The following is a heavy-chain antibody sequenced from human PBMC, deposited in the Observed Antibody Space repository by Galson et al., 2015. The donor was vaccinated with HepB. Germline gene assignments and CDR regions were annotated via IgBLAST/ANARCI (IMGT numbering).Heavy chain of an antibody. Sequence: SETLSLTCTVSGGSISSYYWSWIRQPPGKGLEWIGYIYYSGSTNYNPSLKSRVTISVDTSKNQFSLKLSSVTAADTAVYYCARTYDSSGYYLFDYWGQGTLVTVSS. J-gene: IGHJ4*02. CDR2: IYYSGST. V-gene: IGHV4-59*01. CDR1: GGSISSYY. CDR3: ARTYDSSGYYLFDY. D-gene: IGHD3-22*01.